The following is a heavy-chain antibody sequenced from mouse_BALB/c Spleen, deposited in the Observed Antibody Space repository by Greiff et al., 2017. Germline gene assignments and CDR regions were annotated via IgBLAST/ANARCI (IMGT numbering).Heavy chain of an antibody. CDR2: ISSGGST. D-gene: IGHD1-1*01. Sequence: EVHLVESGGGLVKPGGSLKLSCAASGFTFSSYAMSWVRQTPEKRLEWVASISSGGSTYYPDSVKGRFTISRDNARNILYLQMSSLRSEDTAMYYCARGGGSSFYWYFDVWGAGTTVTVSS. CDR3: ARGGGSSFYWYFDV. J-gene: IGHJ1*01. CDR1: GFTFSSYA. V-gene: IGHV5-6-5*01.